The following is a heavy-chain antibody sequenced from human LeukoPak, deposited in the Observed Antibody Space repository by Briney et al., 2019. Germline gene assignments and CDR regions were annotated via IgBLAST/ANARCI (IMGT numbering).Heavy chain of an antibody. CDR3: ASEGAYTSSSPTGY. CDR1: GFTFSSYW. J-gene: IGHJ4*02. V-gene: IGHV3-7*01. Sequence: GGSLRLSCGASGFTFSSYWMSWVRQAPGKGLEWVANINQDGSEKYYVDSVKGRFTISRDNAKNSLYLQMNSLRADDTAVYYCASEGAYTSSSPTGYWGQGTLVTVSS. D-gene: IGHD6-6*01. CDR2: INQDGSEK.